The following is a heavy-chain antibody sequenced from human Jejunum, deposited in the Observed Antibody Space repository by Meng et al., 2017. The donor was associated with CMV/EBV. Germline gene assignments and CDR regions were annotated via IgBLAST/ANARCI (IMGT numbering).Heavy chain of an antibody. CDR3: VRRLPRWGTDV. D-gene: IGHD2-8*02. V-gene: IGHV4-31*02. CDR2: IYYSGSP. CDR1: SGNYC. J-gene: IGHJ6*02. Sequence: SGNYCWSCIRQHPGKGLEWIGDIYYSGSPSYSTHTYYNLSLKSRLIMSVDTSKSQFSLRLSSVTAADTAVYYCVRRLPRWGTDVWGQGTTVTVSS.